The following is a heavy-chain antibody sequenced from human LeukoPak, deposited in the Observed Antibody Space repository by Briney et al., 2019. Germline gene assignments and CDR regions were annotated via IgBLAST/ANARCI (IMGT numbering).Heavy chain of an antibody. D-gene: IGHD3-22*01. CDR1: GYTFTSYG. V-gene: IGHV1-18*01. CDR2: ISAHNSNT. J-gene: IGHJ4*02. Sequence: ASVKVSCKASGYTFTSYGISWVRQAPGQGLEWMGWISAHNSNTNYAQKFQGRVTMTTDTSTSIAYMELRSLRSDDTAVYYCARVLPPYYYDSSGYYPDYWGQGTLVTVSS. CDR3: ARVLPPYYYDSSGYYPDY.